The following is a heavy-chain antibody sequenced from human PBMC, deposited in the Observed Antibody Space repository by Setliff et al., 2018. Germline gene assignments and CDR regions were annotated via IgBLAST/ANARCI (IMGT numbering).Heavy chain of an antibody. CDR2: IYPGDSDT. D-gene: IGHD7-27*01. CDR1: GFTFTNYW. CDR3: ARVGIKGGYYFDY. Sequence: GESLKISCKGSGFTFTNYWIGWVRQMPGKGLEWMGVIYPGDSDTRYSPSFRGQVTISADKSISTAYLQWSSLKASDTAIYYCARVGIKGGYYFDYWGQGTLVTVSS. J-gene: IGHJ4*02. V-gene: IGHV5-51*01.